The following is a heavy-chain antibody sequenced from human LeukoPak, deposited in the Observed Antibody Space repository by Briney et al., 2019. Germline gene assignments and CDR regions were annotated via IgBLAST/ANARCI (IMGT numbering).Heavy chain of an antibody. CDR2: ISGSGGST. J-gene: IGHJ4*02. CDR3: AKVGWHETRVGATTDY. V-gene: IGHV3-23*01. CDR1: GFTFSNYA. D-gene: IGHD1-26*01. Sequence: GGSLRLSCAVSGFTFSNYAMSWVRQAPGEGLEWVSAISGSGGSTHYADSVKGRFTISRDNSKNTLYLQMNGLRAEDTAVYYCAKVGWHETRVGATTDYWGQGTLSPSPQ.